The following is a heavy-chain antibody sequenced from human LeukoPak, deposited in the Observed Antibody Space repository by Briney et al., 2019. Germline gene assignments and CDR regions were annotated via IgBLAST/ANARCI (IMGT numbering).Heavy chain of an antibody. V-gene: IGHV1-2*02. CDR2: ISPKSGVT. Sequence: ASVQVSCKASGYTFNDYYIHWVRQGPRQGLEWMGWISPKSGVTNYEQKFQGRATMARDTSLSTAYMELSSLRSDDTAVYFCARALGSYYDTSVYQAYWGQGTLVTVTS. CDR1: GYTFNDYY. D-gene: IGHD3-22*01. J-gene: IGHJ4*02. CDR3: ARALGSYYDTSVYQAY.